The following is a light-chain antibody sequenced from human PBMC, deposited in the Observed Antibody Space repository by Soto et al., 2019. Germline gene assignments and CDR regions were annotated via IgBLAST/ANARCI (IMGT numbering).Light chain of an antibody. J-gene: IGKJ4*01. V-gene: IGKV3-15*01. CDR3: QQYSNWPLT. Sequence: TQSPATLSLCQGERATLSCRASQSVTNSYLAWYQQKPGQAPRLLIFGASTRAAGIPARFSGSGSGTEFTLTISSLQSEDFAVYYCQQYSNWPLTFGGGTKVDIK. CDR2: GAS. CDR1: QSVTNSY.